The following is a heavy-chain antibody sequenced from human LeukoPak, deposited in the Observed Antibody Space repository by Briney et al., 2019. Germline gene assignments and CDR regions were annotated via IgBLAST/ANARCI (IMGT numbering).Heavy chain of an antibody. CDR2: ISYDGSNK. CDR1: GFTFSSYA. Sequence: GGSLRLSCAASGFTFSSYAMHWVRQAPGKGLEWVAVISYDGSNKYYADSVKGRFTISRDDAKNSLYLQMSSLRAEDTAVYYCARVYTSSWYGDCWGQGTLVTVSS. V-gene: IGHV3-30-3*01. J-gene: IGHJ4*02. CDR3: ARVYTSSWYGDC. D-gene: IGHD6-13*01.